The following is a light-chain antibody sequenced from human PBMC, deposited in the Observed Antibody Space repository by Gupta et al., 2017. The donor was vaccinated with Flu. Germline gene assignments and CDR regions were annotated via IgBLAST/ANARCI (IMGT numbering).Light chain of an antibody. CDR1: ETISTY. CDR3: QQRSNWPPLT. Sequence: EIVLTQSPVTLSLSPGERVTLSYRASETISTYLAWYQQKPGQAPRLLIYDASNRATGIPARVSGSGSGTDFTLTISSLHPEDFAVYYCQQRSNWPPLTFGGGTKVEI. CDR2: DAS. V-gene: IGKV3-11*01. J-gene: IGKJ4*01.